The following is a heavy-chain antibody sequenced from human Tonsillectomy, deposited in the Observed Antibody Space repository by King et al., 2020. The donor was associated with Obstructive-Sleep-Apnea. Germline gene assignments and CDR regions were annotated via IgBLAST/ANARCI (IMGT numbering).Heavy chain of an antibody. CDR2: IYYSGST. Sequence: QLQESGPGLVKPSETLSLTCTVSGGSISSYYWSWIRQPPGKGLEWIGFIYYSGSTNYNPSLKSRVTISADTSKNQFSLKLSSVTAADTAVYYCARLPSGWYYFDYWGQGTLVTVSS. V-gene: IGHV4-59*01. J-gene: IGHJ4*02. CDR1: GGSISSYY. D-gene: IGHD6-19*01. CDR3: ARLPSGWYYFDY.